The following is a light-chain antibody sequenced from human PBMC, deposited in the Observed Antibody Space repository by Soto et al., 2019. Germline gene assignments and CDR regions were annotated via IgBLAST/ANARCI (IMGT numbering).Light chain of an antibody. CDR2: DNN. Sequence: QSVLTQAPSVSAAPGQKVTISCFGSSSNIANNEVSWYQQLPGTAPKLLIYDNNKRPSGIPDRFSASKSGTSATLGITSLQTADEADYHCGTWDASLTTAVFGGGTKLTVL. V-gene: IGLV1-51*01. CDR1: SSNIANNE. J-gene: IGLJ2*01. CDR3: GTWDASLTTAV.